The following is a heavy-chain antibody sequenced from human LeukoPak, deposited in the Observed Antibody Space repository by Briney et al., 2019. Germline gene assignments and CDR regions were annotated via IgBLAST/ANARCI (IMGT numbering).Heavy chain of an antibody. Sequence: SETLSLTCTVSGYSLSSGYYWGWIRQPPGKGLEWIGSVDRSGSTHYNPSLKSRVTMSVDTSKNQFSLKLRSVTAADTAVYYCAREGGYFDWLSSFDSWGQGTLVTVSS. V-gene: IGHV4-38-2*02. CDR2: VDRSGST. D-gene: IGHD3-9*01. CDR3: AREGGYFDWLSSFDS. J-gene: IGHJ4*02. CDR1: GYSLSSGYY.